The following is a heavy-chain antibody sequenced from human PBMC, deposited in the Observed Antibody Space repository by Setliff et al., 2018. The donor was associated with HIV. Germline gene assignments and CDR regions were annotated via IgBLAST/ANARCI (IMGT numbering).Heavy chain of an antibody. CDR2: ISGYNGNT. V-gene: IGHV1-18*01. J-gene: IGHJ3*01. CDR1: GYTFNRYG. D-gene: IGHD6-19*01. CDR3: ARVPYRSAWFSGGHDAFDV. Sequence: ASVKVSCKASGYTFNRYGISWVRQAPGQGLEWMGWISGYNGNTKYVQNLQGRVTMSTDTSTSTVYMELRSLRSDDTAVYYCARVPYRSAWFSGGHDAFDVWDQGTMVTVSS.